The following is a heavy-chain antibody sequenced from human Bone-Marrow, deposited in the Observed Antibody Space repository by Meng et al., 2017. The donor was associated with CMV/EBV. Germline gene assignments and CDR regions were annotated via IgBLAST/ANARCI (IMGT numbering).Heavy chain of an antibody. V-gene: IGHV4-61*01. CDR3: ARIYLDYDFWSGYENYYGMDV. D-gene: IGHD3-3*01. Sequence: SETLSLTCTVSGGSVSSGSYYWSWIRQPPGKGLEWIGYIYYSGSTNYNPSLKSRVTISVDTSKNQFSLKLSSVTAADTAVYYCARIYLDYDFWSGYENYYGMDVWGQGTTVTVSS. J-gene: IGHJ6*02. CDR2: IYYSGST. CDR1: GGSVSSGSYY.